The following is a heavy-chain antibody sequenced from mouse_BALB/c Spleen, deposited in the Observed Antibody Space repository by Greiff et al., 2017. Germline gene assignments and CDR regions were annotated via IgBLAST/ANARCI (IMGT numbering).Heavy chain of an antibody. CDR2: INPYNDGT. CDR1: GYTFTSYV. D-gene: IGHD1-1*01. CDR3: ARDYYGSTPYFDV. V-gene: IGHV1-14*01. Sequence: EVQLVESGPELVKPGASVKMSCKASGYTFTSYVMHWVKQKPGQGLEWIGYINPYNDGTKYNEKFKGKATLTSDKSSSTAYMELSSLTSEDSAVYYCARDYYGSTPYFDVWGAGTTVTVSS. J-gene: IGHJ1*01.